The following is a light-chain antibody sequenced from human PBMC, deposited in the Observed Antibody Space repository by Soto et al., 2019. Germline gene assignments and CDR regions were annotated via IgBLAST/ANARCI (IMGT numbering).Light chain of an antibody. CDR2: GNS. V-gene: IGLV1-40*01. Sequence: QSVLTKPPSVSGAPGQMVTISCNGSSSNIGAGYDVHWYQQLPGTAPRLLIYGNSNRPSGVPDRFSGSKSGTSASLAITGLQAEDEADYYCQSYDSSLSGSVFGTGTKSPS. CDR3: QSYDSSLSGSV. J-gene: IGLJ1*01. CDR1: SSNIGAGYD.